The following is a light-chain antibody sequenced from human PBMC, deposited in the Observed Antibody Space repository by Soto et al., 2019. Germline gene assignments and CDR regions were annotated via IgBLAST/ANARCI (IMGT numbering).Light chain of an antibody. Sequence: DIQMTQSPSTLSASVGDRVTITCRASQTISSWLAWYQQKPGKAPKLLIYDASTLESGVPSRFSGSGSGTEFTLTISSLQPDDFATYYCQHYNSYSDTFGQGTKLELK. CDR2: DAS. CDR1: QTISSW. CDR3: QHYNSYSDT. V-gene: IGKV1-5*01. J-gene: IGKJ2*01.